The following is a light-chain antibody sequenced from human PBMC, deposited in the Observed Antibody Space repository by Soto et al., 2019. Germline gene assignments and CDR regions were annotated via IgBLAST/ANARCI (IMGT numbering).Light chain of an antibody. Sequence: DIQMTQSPSSLSASVGDRVTITCRASQSINRFLNWYQQKPGKAPKLLIYAAYSLQSGVPSRFSGSGSGTDFTLTISSLQPEDFATYYCQQSYSPPPVTFGQGTRLEIK. CDR3: QQSYSPPPVT. V-gene: IGKV1-39*01. CDR2: AAY. J-gene: IGKJ5*01. CDR1: QSINRF.